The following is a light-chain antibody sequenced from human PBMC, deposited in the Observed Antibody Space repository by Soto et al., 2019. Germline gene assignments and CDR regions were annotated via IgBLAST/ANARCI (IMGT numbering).Light chain of an antibody. CDR2: GAS. CDR1: QSVSSSY. J-gene: IGKJ1*01. V-gene: IGKV3-20*01. Sequence: EIVLTQSPGTLSLSPGERATLSCRASQSVSSSYLAWYLQKPGQAPILLIYGASTRATGIPGRVSGSWSGTDFTLTSSRLEHEDFAVYYCQQYGSSPGTFGQGTKVEIK. CDR3: QQYGSSPGT.